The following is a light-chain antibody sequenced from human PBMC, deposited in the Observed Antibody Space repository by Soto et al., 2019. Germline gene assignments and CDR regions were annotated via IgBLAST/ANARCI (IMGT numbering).Light chain of an antibody. CDR2: WAY. CDR1: QSVLYTPDNRNY. Sequence: DIVMTQSPDFLAVSLGERATINCKTSQSVLYTPDNRNYFAWYQQKPGQPPKMLINWAYTRASGVPARFSGSRSGTDFTLTIRSLQSEDVAVYDCQQYHSAPLTFGGGTKVEAK. V-gene: IGKV4-1*01. J-gene: IGKJ4*01. CDR3: QQYHSAPLT.